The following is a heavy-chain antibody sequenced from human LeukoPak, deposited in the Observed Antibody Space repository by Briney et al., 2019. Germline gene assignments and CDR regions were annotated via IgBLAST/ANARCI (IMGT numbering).Heavy chain of an antibody. D-gene: IGHD3-3*01. CDR3: ARDLSITIFGVVPDYYYYMDV. Sequence: GGSLRLSCAASGFTFSSNWMSWVRQAPGKGLEWVANIKQDGSEKYYVDSVKGRFTISRDNAKNSLYLQMNSLRAEDTAVYYCARDLSITIFGVVPDYYYYMDVWGKGTTVTVSS. CDR2: IKQDGSEK. J-gene: IGHJ6*03. CDR1: GFTFSSNW. V-gene: IGHV3-7*01.